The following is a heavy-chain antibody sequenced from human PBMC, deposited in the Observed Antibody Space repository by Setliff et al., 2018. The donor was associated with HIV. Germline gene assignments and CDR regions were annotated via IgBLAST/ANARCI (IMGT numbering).Heavy chain of an antibody. CDR2: ISHTGNT. Sequence: SETLSLTCTVSGGSITSSTYYWDWFRQPPGKGLEWIGYISHTGNTDSNPSLKSRVTISVDTSKNEFSLRLRSVTVADTATYYCARSTVGAGTTFPWGRGTLVTVSS. CDR3: ARSTVGAGTTFP. J-gene: IGHJ4*02. D-gene: IGHD1-7*01. CDR1: GGSITSSTYY. V-gene: IGHV4-61*05.